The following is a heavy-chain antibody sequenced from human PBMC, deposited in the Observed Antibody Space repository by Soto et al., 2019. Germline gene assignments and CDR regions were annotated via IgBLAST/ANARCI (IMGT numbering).Heavy chain of an antibody. CDR1: GFTFSSYA. Sequence: GGSLRLSCVASGFTFSSYAMSWVRQAPGQRLEWVATFSGGRDTTWHADSVKGRFTVSRDSSKNTLSLQMNSLRPEDTALYYCTKATSATCTGSICYSFDYWGQGALVTVSS. V-gene: IGHV3-23*01. J-gene: IGHJ4*02. D-gene: IGHD2-21*01. CDR3: TKATSATCTGSICYSFDY. CDR2: FSGGRDTT.